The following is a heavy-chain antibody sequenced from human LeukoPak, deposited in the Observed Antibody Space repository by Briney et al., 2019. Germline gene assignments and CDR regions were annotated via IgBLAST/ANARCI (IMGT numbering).Heavy chain of an antibody. CDR3: ARFRDSHYLALFDF. CDR1: GFSVSSNY. J-gene: IGHJ4*02. CDR2: FYAGATT. D-gene: IGHD4-11*01. Sequence: GGSLRLSCAVSGFSVSSNYMTWVRQAPGKGLEWVSVFYAGATTYYADSVKGRFTISKDISKNTLSLQMNNLRAEDTAVYFCARFRDSHYLALFDFWGQGALVTVSS. V-gene: IGHV3-53*01.